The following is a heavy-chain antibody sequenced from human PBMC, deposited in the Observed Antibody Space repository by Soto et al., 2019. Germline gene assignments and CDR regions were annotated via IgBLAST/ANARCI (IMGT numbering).Heavy chain of an antibody. CDR3: ARNMDYYYGPGSGNGHGF. J-gene: IGHJ6*02. Sequence: QVQLVQSGAEVKEPGDSVRVSCEASGYTFTAYYIHWVRQAPGQGLEWMGWINPKFGDTTYAQDFQGRVFMTRDMSMSTVYMDLSRLTSDDTAIYYCARNMDYYYGPGSGNGHGFWGQGTTVTVFS. CDR2: INPKFGDT. V-gene: IGHV1-2*02. D-gene: IGHD3-10*01. CDR1: GYTFTAYY.